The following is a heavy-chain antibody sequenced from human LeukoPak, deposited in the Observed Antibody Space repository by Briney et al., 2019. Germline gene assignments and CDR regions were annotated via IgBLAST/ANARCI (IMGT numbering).Heavy chain of an antibody. V-gene: IGHV4-59*01. CDR3: ARVGAVVGFDY. J-gene: IGHJ4*02. D-gene: IGHD2-15*01. CDR1: GGSISSYY. CDR2: IYYSGST. Sequence: SETLSLTCTVSGGSISSYYWSWIRQPPGKGLEWIGYIYYSGSTNYNPSLKSRVTISVETSKNEFSLKLRSVTAADTAVYYCARVGAVVGFDYWGQGTLVTVSS.